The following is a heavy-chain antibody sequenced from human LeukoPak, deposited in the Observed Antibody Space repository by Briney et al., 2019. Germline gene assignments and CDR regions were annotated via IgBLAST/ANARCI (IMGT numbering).Heavy chain of an antibody. D-gene: IGHD6-19*01. CDR3: ATRGYSSGCFDY. CDR2: IYYSGST. J-gene: IGHJ4*02. Sequence: PSETLSLTCTVSGGSISSYYWSWIRQPPGKGLEWIGYIYYSGSTNYNPPLKSRVTISVDTSKNQFSLKLSSVTAADTAVYYCATRGYSSGCFDYWGQGTLVTVSS. CDR1: GGSISSYY. V-gene: IGHV4-59*08.